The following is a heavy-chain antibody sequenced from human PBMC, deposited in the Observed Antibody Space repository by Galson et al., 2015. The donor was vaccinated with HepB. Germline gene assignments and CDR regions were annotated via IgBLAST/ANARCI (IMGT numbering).Heavy chain of an antibody. J-gene: IGHJ3*02. CDR2: ISSSSSTI. CDR3: ARDEHRGAFDI. Sequence: SLRLSCAASGFTFSSYSMNWVRQAPGKGLEWVSYISSSSSTIYYADSVKGRFTISRDNAKNSLYLQMNSLRAEDTAVYYCARDEHRGAFDIWGQGTMVTVSS. V-gene: IGHV3-48*01. CDR1: GFTFSSYS. D-gene: IGHD6-25*01.